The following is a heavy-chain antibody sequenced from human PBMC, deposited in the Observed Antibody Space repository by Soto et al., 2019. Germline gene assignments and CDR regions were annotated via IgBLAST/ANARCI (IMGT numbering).Heavy chain of an antibody. D-gene: IGHD1-20*01. Sequence: RGESLKISCKGSGYSFTSYWISWVRQMPGKGLEWMGRIDPSDSYTNYSPSFQGHVTISADKSISTAYLQWSSLKASDTAMYYCASGITGTGYYYYGMDVWGQGTTVTVSS. J-gene: IGHJ6*02. V-gene: IGHV5-10-1*01. CDR2: IDPSDSYT. CDR3: ASGITGTGYYYYGMDV. CDR1: GYSFTSYW.